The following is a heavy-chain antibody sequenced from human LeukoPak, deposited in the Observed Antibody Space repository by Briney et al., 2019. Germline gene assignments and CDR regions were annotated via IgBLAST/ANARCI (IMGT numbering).Heavy chain of an antibody. CDR2: INPNSGDT. CDR3: ARVIMSDYPTNFDY. CDR1: GYTFTGYH. V-gene: IGHV1-2*06. J-gene: IGHJ4*02. D-gene: IGHD2-8*01. Sequence: ASVKVSCKASGYTFTGYHMHWVRQAPGQGLEWMGRINPNSGDTNYAQKFQGRVTITADESTSTAYMELSSLRSEDTAVYYCARVIMSDYPTNFDYWGQGTLVTVSS.